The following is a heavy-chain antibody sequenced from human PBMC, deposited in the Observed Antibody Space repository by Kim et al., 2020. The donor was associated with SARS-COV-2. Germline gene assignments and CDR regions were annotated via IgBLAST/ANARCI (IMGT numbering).Heavy chain of an antibody. CDR2: IIPIFGTA. Sequence: SVKVSCKASGGTFSSYAISWVRQAPGQGLEWMGGIIPIFGTANYAQKFQGRVTITADESTSTAYMELSSLRSEDTAVYYCARLEARFNAFDIWGQGTMVTVSS. CDR1: GGTFSSYA. V-gene: IGHV1-69*13. CDR3: ARLEARFNAFDI. J-gene: IGHJ3*02.